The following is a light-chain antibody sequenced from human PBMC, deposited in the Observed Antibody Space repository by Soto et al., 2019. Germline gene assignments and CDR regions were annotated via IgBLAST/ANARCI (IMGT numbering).Light chain of an antibody. CDR3: QQFVSSPPMFT. CDR2: GAS. CDR1: QSVSSSY. V-gene: IGKV3-20*01. J-gene: IGKJ2*01. Sequence: ENVLTQSPGTLSLSPGERATLSCRASQSVSSSYLAWYQQKPDQAPSLLIYGASSRATGIPDRFSGSGSGTDFTLTISRLEPEDFAVYYCQQFVSSPPMFTFGQGTKLEIK.